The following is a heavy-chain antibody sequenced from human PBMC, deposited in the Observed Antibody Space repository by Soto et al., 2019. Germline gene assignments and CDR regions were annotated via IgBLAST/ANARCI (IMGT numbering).Heavy chain of an antibody. Sequence: TLSLTCTVSGGSISTYYWGWIRQPPGKRLEWIGYIYYSGSTNYNPSLKSRVTISVDTSKNQFSLQLSSVTAADTAVYYCVRGFYDTRGYSATFDSWGQGTLVTVSS. J-gene: IGHJ4*02. CDR2: IYYSGST. D-gene: IGHD3-22*01. CDR3: VRGFYDTRGYSATFDS. CDR1: GGSISTYY. V-gene: IGHV4-59*12.